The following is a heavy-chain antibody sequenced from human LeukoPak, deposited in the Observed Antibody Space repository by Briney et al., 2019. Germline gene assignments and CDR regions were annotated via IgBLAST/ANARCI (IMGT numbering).Heavy chain of an antibody. CDR3: ARDMGVREPYYYYYGMDV. J-gene: IGHJ6*02. CDR1: GFTVSSNY. V-gene: IGHV3-53*01. D-gene: IGHD1-14*01. Sequence: PGGSLRLSCAASGFTVSSNYMSWVRQAPGKGLEWVSVIYSGGSTYYADSVKGRFTISRDNSKNTLYLQMNSLRAEDTAVYYCARDMGVREPYYYYYGMDVWGQGTTVTVSS. CDR2: IYSGGST.